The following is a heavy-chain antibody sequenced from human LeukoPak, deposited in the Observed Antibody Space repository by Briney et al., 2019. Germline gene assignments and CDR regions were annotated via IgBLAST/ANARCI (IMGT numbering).Heavy chain of an antibody. J-gene: IGHJ3*02. CDR3: ARDGRIRGYCSSSCHSVDAFDI. CDR1: GGSISSSHW. CDR2: IYHSGST. Sequence: SETLSLTCAVSGGSISSSHWWSWVRQPPGKGLEWIGEIYHSGSTNYNPSLKSRVTLSVDKSKNQFSLKLSSVTAADTAVYYCARDGRIRGYCSSSCHSVDAFDIWGQGTMVTVSS. V-gene: IGHV4-4*02. D-gene: IGHD2-2*01.